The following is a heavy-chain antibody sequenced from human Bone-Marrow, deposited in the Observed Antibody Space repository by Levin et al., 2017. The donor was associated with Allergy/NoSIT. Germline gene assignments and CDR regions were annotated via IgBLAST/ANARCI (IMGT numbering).Heavy chain of an antibody. CDR3: ARGRWGSLHGMDV. CDR1: GFTFSSYG. CDR2: IWYDGSNK. Sequence: GGSLRLSCAASGFTFSSYGMHWVRQAPGKGLEWVAVIWYDGSNKYYADSVKGRFTISRDNSKNTLYLQMNSLRAEDTAVYYCARGRWGSLHGMDVWGQGTTVTVSS. D-gene: IGHD3-16*01. V-gene: IGHV3-33*01. J-gene: IGHJ6*02.